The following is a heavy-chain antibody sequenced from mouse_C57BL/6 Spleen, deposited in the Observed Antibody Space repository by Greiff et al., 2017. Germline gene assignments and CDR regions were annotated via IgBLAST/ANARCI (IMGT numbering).Heavy chain of an antibody. J-gene: IGHJ4*01. CDR2: INYDGSST. CDR3: ARGEGFLYAMDY. Sequence: EVKLVESEGGLVQPGSSMKLSCTASGFTFSDYYMAWVRQVPEKGLEWVANINYDGSSTYYLDSLKSRFIISRDNAKNILYLQMSSLKSEDTATYYCARGEGFLYAMDYWGQGTSVTVSS. V-gene: IGHV5-16*01. CDR1: GFTFSDYY.